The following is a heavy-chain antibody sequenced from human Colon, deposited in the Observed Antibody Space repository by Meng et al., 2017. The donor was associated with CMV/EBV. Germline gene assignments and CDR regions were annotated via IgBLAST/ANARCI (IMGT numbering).Heavy chain of an antibody. Sequence: ASVKVSCKASGYPFTNYDINWVRQATGQGLEWMGWMNPYSGETGFAQKFQGRITMTRDTSISTAYLELSTLKSEDTALYFCAVIVPDTDYSYGTDVWGQGTTVTVSS. V-gene: IGHV1-8*01. CDR2: MNPYSGET. CDR3: AVIVPDTDYSYGTDV. D-gene: IGHD2-15*01. CDR1: GYPFTNYD. J-gene: IGHJ6*02.